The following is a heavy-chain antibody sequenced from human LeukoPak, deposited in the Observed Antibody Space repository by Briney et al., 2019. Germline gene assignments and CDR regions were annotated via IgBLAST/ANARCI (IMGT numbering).Heavy chain of an antibody. CDR1: GFTFVDYS. CDR3: AKDYAN. D-gene: IGHD3-16*01. J-gene: IGHJ4*02. CDR2: ISGSGGST. V-gene: IGHV3-23*01. Sequence: GGSLRLSCATSGFTFVDYSLSWVRRAPGKGLEWVSAISGSGGSTYYADSVKGRFTISRDDSKNTLYLQMNSLRAEDTAVYYCAKDYANWGQGTLVTVSS.